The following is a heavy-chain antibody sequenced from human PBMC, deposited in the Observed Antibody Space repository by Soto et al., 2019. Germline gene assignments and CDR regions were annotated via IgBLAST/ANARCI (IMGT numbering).Heavy chain of an antibody. CDR3: ARGFFGVATLNRGHYYYGMDV. CDR1: GGSVSSGSYY. J-gene: IGHJ6*02. CDR2: IYYSGST. D-gene: IGHD3-3*01. V-gene: IGHV4-61*01. Sequence: SETLSLTCTVSGGSVSSGSYYWSRIRQPPGKGLEWIGYIYYSGSTNYNPSLKSRVTISVDTSKNQFSLKLSSVTAADTAVYYCARGFFGVATLNRGHYYYGMDVWGQGTTVTVSS.